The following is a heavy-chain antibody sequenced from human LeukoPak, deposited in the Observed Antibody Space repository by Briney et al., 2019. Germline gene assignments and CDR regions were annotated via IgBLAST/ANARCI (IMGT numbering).Heavy chain of an antibody. D-gene: IGHD2-2*01. J-gene: IGHJ6*03. V-gene: IGHV3-30*02. CDR2: IRYDGTDK. CDR3: AKGVYYCSSSTCPQYYYYMDV. CDR1: GFTFSAYN. Sequence: GGSLRLSCAASGFTFSAYNMNWVRQAPGKGLEWVTFIRYDGTDKYYADSVKGRFTISRDDSKNTLYLQMNSLRPEDTAVYYCAKGVYYCSSSTCPQYYYYMDVWGKGTTVTVSS.